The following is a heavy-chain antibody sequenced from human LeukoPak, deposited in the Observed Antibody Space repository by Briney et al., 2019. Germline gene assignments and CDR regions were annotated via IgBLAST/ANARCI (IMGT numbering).Heavy chain of an antibody. CDR1: GYSFTSYW. V-gene: IGHV5-51*01. J-gene: IGHJ2*01. Sequence: GESLKISCKGSGYSFTSYWVDWVRQMPGKGLEWMGTIYPGDSDTTYSPSFQGQVTISADKSISTAYLQWSSVKASDTAMFYCARHGVGSWYFDLWGRGTLVTVSS. D-gene: IGHD3-10*01. CDR2: IYPGDSDT. CDR3: ARHGVGSWYFDL.